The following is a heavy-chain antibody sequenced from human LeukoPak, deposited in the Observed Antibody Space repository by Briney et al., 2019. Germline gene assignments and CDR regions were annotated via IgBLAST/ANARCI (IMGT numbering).Heavy chain of an antibody. V-gene: IGHV3-74*01. CDR1: GFTFSSYW. CDR2: INSDGSST. D-gene: IGHD2-15*01. CDR3: ARHGGTRILPI. J-gene: IGHJ3*02. Sequence: GGSLRLSCAASGFTFSSYWMHWVRQAPGKGLVWVSRINSDGSSTSFADSVKGRFTISRDNDRNSLYLQMNSLRDEDTAVYYCARHGGTRILPIWGQGTVVTVSS.